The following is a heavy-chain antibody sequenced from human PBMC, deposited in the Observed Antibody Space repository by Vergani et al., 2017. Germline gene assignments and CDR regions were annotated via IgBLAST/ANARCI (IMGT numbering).Heavy chain of an antibody. CDR2: IKQDGSEK. V-gene: IGHV3-7*01. CDR3: ATDLPGQSSGPQAFNI. D-gene: IGHD6-19*01. CDR1: GFTFSSYW. J-gene: IGHJ3*02. Sequence: EVQLVESGGGLVQPGGSLRLSCAASGFTFSSYWMSWVRQAPGKGLEWVANIKQDGSEKYYVDSVKGRFTISRDNAKNSLYLQMNSLRAEDTAVYYCATDLPGQSSGPQAFNIWGQGTMVTVSS.